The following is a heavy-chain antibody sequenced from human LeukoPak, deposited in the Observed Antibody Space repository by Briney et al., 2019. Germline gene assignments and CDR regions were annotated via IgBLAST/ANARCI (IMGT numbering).Heavy chain of an antibody. V-gene: IGHV3-66*01. CDR3: ARDTNRGWSHDY. CDR1: GFTVGDNY. CDR2: IYSGGKT. D-gene: IGHD6-19*01. J-gene: IGHJ4*02. Sequence: GGSLRLSCAVSGFTVGDNYMSWVRQAPGKGLEWVSTIYSGGKTYYADSVKGRFTISRDNSRNTLYLQMSDLRAEDTAVYYCARDTNRGWSHDYWGQGALVTVSS.